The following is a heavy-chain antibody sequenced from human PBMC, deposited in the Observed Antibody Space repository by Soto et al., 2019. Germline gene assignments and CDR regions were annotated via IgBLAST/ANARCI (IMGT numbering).Heavy chain of an antibody. Sequence: QVQLVESGGGVVQPGRSLTLSCAASGFTFKNYAMHWVRQAPGKGLEWVAVISFDGTNTYYAESVRGRVTISRDNSRNTLYLQMSSLRTEDTALFYCARDIVSIKGPHHNSVGPGYWGQGTLVTVSS. J-gene: IGHJ4*02. CDR3: ARDIVSIKGPHHNSVGPGY. V-gene: IGHV3-30-3*01. CDR1: GFTFKNYA. D-gene: IGHD2-21*01. CDR2: ISFDGTNT.